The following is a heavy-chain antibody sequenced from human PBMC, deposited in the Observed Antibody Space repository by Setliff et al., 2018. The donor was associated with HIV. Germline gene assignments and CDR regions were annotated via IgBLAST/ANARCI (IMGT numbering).Heavy chain of an antibody. CDR1: GYTFTAYG. J-gene: IGHJ4*02. Sequence: ASVKVSCKTSGYTFTAYGINWVRQAPGQGLEWMGGISSINGNTNYAQKFQGRVTMTTDTFTNTAYMELRSLRSDDTAVYYCARGTINNYFDYWGQGTLVTV. CDR2: ISSINGNT. D-gene: IGHD2-21*01. V-gene: IGHV1-18*01. CDR3: ARGTINNYFDY.